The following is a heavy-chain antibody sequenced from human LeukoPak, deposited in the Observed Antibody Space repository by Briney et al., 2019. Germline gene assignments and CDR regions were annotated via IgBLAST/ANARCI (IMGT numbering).Heavy chain of an antibody. Sequence: SETLSLTCTVSGGSISSYYWSWIRQPAGKGLEWIGRIYTSGSTNYNPSLKSRVTMSVDTSKNQFSLKLSSVTAADTAVYYCARNYDSSGYYTGWNDAFDIWGQGTMVTVSS. CDR1: GGSISSYY. CDR3: ARNYDSSGYYTGWNDAFDI. V-gene: IGHV4-4*07. CDR2: IYTSGST. J-gene: IGHJ3*02. D-gene: IGHD3-22*01.